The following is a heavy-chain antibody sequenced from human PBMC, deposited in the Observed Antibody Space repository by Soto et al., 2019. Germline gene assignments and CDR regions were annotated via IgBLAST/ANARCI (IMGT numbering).Heavy chain of an antibody. Sequence: LRLSCAASGFTFSTYAMIWVRQAPGKGLEWVSAISGSGDSTYYADSVKGRVTISRDNSKNTLYLQMSSLRAEDTAIYYCAKDSFINLRGYDSYWGEGTLVTVSS. J-gene: IGHJ4*02. CDR3: AKDSFINLRGYDSY. CDR1: GFTFSTYA. D-gene: IGHD5-12*01. V-gene: IGHV3-23*01. CDR2: ISGSGDST.